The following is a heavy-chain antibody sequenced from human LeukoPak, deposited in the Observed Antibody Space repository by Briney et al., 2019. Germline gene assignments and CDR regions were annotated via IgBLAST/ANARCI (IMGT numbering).Heavy chain of an antibody. J-gene: IGHJ4*02. V-gene: IGHV4-39*01. CDR3: ASPDY. CDR1: GGSTSSYY. Sequence: SETLSLTCTVSGGSTSSYYWGWIRQPPGKGLEWIGSTYYSGSTYYNPSLKSRVTISVDTSKNQFSLKLSSVTAADTAVYYCASPDYWGQGTLVTVSS. CDR2: TYYSGST.